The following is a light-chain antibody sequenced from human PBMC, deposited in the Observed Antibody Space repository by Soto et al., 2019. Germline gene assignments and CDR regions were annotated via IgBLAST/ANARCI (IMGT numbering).Light chain of an antibody. J-gene: IGKJ4*01. CDR1: QSVRSN. CDR3: EQYDIWPLT. CDR2: GPS. V-gene: IGKV3-15*01. Sequence: EMVMTQSPATLSVSPGESATLSCRASQSVRSNLAWYQQRPGQPPRLLIYGPSTRATGIPARFSGSGSGTEFTLTISSLQSEDFPVYYCEQYDIWPLTFGGGTKVEIK.